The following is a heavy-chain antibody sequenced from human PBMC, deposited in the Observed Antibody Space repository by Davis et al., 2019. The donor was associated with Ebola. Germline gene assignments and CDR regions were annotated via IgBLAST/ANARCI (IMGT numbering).Heavy chain of an antibody. V-gene: IGHV1-46*01. D-gene: IGHD3-3*01. Sequence: AASVKVSCKASGYTFTSYYMHWVRQAPGQGLEWMGIINPSGGSTSYAQKFQGRVTMTRDTSTSTVYMELSSLRSEDTAVYYCARVPARITIFGVVITDAFDIWGQGTMVTVSS. CDR1: GYTFTSYY. J-gene: IGHJ3*02. CDR3: ARVPARITIFGVVITDAFDI. CDR2: INPSGGST.